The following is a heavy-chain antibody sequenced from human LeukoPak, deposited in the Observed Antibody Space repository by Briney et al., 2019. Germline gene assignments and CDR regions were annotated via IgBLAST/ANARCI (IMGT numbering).Heavy chain of an antibody. D-gene: IGHD3-22*01. CDR2: FDPEDGET. Sequence: GASVKVSCKVSGYTLTELSMHWVRQAPGKGLEWMGGFDPEDGETIYAQKFQGRVTMTEDTSTDTAYMELSRLRSDDTAVYYCARVVDEYYDSSENYYYMDVWGKGTTVTVSS. CDR3: ARVVDEYYDSSENYYYMDV. J-gene: IGHJ6*03. CDR1: GYTLTELS. V-gene: IGHV1-24*01.